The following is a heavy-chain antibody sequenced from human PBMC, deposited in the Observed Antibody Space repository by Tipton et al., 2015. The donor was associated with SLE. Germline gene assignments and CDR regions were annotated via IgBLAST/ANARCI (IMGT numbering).Heavy chain of an antibody. CDR1: GFIFSSYA. CDR2: ISYDATTE. Sequence: SLRLSCAASGFIFSSYAFHWVRQAPDKGLEWVAVISYDATTEYYAHSVNGRFTVSRDNSKNTLYLQLNSLTVEDTALYYCARGRGPLDYPYDMDLWGQGTTVTVSS. J-gene: IGHJ6*02. V-gene: IGHV3-30-3*01. CDR3: ARGRGPLDYPYDMDL.